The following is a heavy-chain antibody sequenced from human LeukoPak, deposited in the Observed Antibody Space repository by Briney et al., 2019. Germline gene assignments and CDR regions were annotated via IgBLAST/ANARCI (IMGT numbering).Heavy chain of an antibody. Sequence: GGSLRLSCAASGFIFSTYSTNWVRQAPGKGLEWVSYISSGSNTIYYADSVKGRFTISRDNAENTLYLQMNSLGAEDTAVYYCARDDHYNYYYMDVWGKGTTVTVSS. V-gene: IGHV3-48*01. CDR2: ISSGSNTI. CDR1: GFIFSTYS. CDR3: ARDDHYNYYYMDV. J-gene: IGHJ6*03.